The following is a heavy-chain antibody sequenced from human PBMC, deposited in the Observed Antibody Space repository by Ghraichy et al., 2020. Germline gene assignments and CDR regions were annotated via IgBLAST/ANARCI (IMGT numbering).Heavy chain of an antibody. CDR3: ARGPEHQLVNNWFDP. Sequence: LSLTCAASGFAFSSHWMNWVRQAPGKGLEWVANINQDGTEKYYVDSVKGRFTLSRDNAKNSLYLQMNSLRAEDTAVYYCARGPEHQLVNNWFDPWGQGTLVTISS. J-gene: IGHJ5*02. CDR2: INQDGTEK. CDR1: GFAFSSHW. V-gene: IGHV3-7*03. D-gene: IGHD1-1*01.